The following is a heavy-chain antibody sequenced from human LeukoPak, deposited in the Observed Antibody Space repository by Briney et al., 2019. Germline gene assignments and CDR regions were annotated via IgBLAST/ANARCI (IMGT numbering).Heavy chain of an antibody. CDR1: GGSISSYY. CDR2: IYYSGST. Sequence: PSETLSLTCTVSGGSISSYYWSWIRQPPGKGLEWIGYIYYSGSTDYNPSLKSRVTISVDTSKNQFSLKLSSVTAADTAVYYCARSKGSSSLDIAMDVWGQGTTVTVSS. D-gene: IGHD6-13*01. J-gene: IGHJ6*02. V-gene: IGHV4-59*08. CDR3: ARSKGSSSLDIAMDV.